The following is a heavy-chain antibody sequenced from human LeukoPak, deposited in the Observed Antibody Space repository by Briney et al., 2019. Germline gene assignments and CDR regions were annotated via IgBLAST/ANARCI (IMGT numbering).Heavy chain of an antibody. D-gene: IGHD6-13*01. Sequence: GGSLRLSCAASGFTFSSYAMSWVRQAPGKGLEWVSAISGSGGSTYYADSVKGRFTVSRDKSKNTLYLQMNSLRAEDAAVYYCAKDVGIAAAPFFYFQHWGQGTLVTVSS. CDR3: AKDVGIAAAPFFYFQH. CDR1: GFTFSSYA. V-gene: IGHV3-23*01. CDR2: ISGSGGST. J-gene: IGHJ1*01.